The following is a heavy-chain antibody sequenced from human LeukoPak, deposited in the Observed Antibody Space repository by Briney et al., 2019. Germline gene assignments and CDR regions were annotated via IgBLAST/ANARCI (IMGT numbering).Heavy chain of an antibody. J-gene: IGHJ4*02. Sequence: ASVKVSCKASGYTFTGYYMHWVRQAPGQGLEWMGWMNPNGGNTGYAQKFQGRVTMTRNTSISTAYMELSSLKSEDTAVYYCARALRYCSTTSCQYYFDYWGQGTLVTVSS. CDR1: GYTFTGYY. V-gene: IGHV1-8*02. D-gene: IGHD2-2*01. CDR3: ARALRYCSTTSCQYYFDY. CDR2: MNPNGGNT.